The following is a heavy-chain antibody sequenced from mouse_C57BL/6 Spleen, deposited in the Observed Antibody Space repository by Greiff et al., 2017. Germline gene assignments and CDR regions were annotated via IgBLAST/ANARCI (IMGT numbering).Heavy chain of an antibody. Sequence: EVQLQESGPELVKPGASVKMSCKASGYTFTDYNMNWVKQSHGKSLEWIGYINPNIGGTSYNQKFKGKATLTVHKSSSTADMELRSLTSEVSAVYYCARSVTTVVATGYFDYWGQGTTLTVSS. CDR3: ARSVTTVVATGYFDY. CDR2: INPNIGGT. V-gene: IGHV1-22*01. D-gene: IGHD1-1*01. J-gene: IGHJ2*01. CDR1: GYTFTDYN.